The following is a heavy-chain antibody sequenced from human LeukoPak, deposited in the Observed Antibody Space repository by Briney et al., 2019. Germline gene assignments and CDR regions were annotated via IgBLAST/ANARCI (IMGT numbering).Heavy chain of an antibody. CDR3: ARHVPFLEWLFIPTTSPNAFDI. J-gene: IGHJ3*02. CDR1: GGSISSGGYS. CDR2: IYHSGST. Sequence: SQTLSLTCAVSGGSISSGGYSWSWIRQPPGKGLEWIGYIYHSGSTYYNPSLKSRVTISVDGSKNQFSLKLSSVTAADTAVYYCARHVPFLEWLFIPTTSPNAFDIWGQGTMVTVSS. D-gene: IGHD3-3*01. V-gene: IGHV4-30-2*01.